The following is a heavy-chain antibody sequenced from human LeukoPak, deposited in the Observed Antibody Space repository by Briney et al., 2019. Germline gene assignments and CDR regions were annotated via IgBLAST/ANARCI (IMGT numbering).Heavy chain of an antibody. Sequence: GGSLRLSCAASGFTFSSYGMHWVRQAPGKGLEWVAVIWYDGSNKYYADSVKGRSTISRDNSKNTLYLQLNSLRAEDTAVYYCARSRFYFDYWGQGTLVTVSS. CDR2: IWYDGSNK. CDR3: ARSRFYFDY. J-gene: IGHJ4*02. V-gene: IGHV3-33*01. CDR1: GFTFSSYG.